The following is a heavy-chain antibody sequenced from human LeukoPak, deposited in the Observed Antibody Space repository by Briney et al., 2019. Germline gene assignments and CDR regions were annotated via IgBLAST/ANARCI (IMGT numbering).Heavy chain of an antibody. CDR1: GFTFSSYG. Sequence: PGGSLRLSCAASGFTFSSYGMHWVRQAPGKGLEWVAVISYDGSNKYYADSVKGRFTISRDNSKNTLYLQMNSLRAEDTAVYYCAKDRGIAVAATGAFDIWGQGTMVTVSS. CDR2: ISYDGSNK. D-gene: IGHD6-19*01. V-gene: IGHV3-30*18. CDR3: AKDRGIAVAATGAFDI. J-gene: IGHJ3*02.